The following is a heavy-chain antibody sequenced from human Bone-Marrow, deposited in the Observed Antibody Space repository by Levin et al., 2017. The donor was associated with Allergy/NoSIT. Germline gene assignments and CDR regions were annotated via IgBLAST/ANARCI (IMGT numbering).Heavy chain of an antibody. CDR1: GYILNDDR. CDR3: ARELVGLYDALDM. Sequence: ASVKVSCKASGYILNDDRIHWVRQAPGQGLEWMGWIDPGSGDTNYGQKFQGSFTMTRDSSINTVYMELYRLKFDDTAVYYCARELVGLYDALDMWGQGTTVTVSS. D-gene: IGHD1-26*01. J-gene: IGHJ3*02. V-gene: IGHV1-2*04. CDR2: IDPGSGDT.